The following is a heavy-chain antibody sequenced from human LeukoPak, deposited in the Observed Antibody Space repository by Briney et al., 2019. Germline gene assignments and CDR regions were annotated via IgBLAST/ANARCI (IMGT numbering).Heavy chain of an antibody. Sequence: GGSLRLSCAASGFTFSSYSMNWVRQAPGKGLEWVSYISSSSSTIYCADSVKGRFTISRDNAKNSLYLQMNSLRAEDTAVYYCARDQAGLWFGELLPYFDYWGQGTLVTVSS. CDR1: GFTFSSYS. J-gene: IGHJ4*02. CDR3: ARDQAGLWFGELLPYFDY. D-gene: IGHD3-10*01. CDR2: ISSSSSTI. V-gene: IGHV3-48*01.